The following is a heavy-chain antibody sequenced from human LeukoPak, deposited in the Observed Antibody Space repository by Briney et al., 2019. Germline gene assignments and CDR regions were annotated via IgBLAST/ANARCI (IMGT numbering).Heavy chain of an antibody. Sequence: GGSLRLSCAASGFTFSSSGMHWVRQAPGKGLEWVAVIWYDGSNRFYADSVKGRFTISRDSPKNMLYLQMNSLRVEDTAVYYCATEGASVLQGGYFHHRGQGTLVIVSS. CDR3: ATEGASVLQGGYFHH. V-gene: IGHV3-33*01. CDR2: IWYDGSNR. CDR1: GFTFSSSG. D-gene: IGHD2-15*01. J-gene: IGHJ1*01.